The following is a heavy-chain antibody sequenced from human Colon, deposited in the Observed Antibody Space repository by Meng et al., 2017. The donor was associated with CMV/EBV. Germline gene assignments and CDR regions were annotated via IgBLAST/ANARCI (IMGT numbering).Heavy chain of an antibody. V-gene: IGHV1-2*02. J-gene: IGHJ6*02. D-gene: IGHD3-3*01. CDR2: INPNSGGT. Sequence: ASVKVSCKASGYTFTGYYMHWVRQAPGQGLEWMGWINPNSGGTNYAQKFQGRVTMTRDTSISTAYMELSRLRSDDTAVYYCAGIRFLEWGYYGMDVWGQGTTVTVSS. CDR1: GYTFTGYY. CDR3: AGIRFLEWGYYGMDV.